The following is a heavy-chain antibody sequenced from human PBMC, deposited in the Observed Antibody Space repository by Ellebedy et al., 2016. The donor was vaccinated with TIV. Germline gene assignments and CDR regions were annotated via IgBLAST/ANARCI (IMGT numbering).Heavy chain of an antibody. Sequence: GESLKISCAASGFTFSGYWMTWVRQAPGKGLEWVANIQQGGREKFYADSVKGRFTISRDNAKNSLYLHMNNLKVEDTAVYYCAREREVRHYFDYWGQGTLVTVSS. V-gene: IGHV3-7*05. CDR2: IQQGGREK. CDR3: AREREVRHYFDY. J-gene: IGHJ4*02. CDR1: GFTFSGYW.